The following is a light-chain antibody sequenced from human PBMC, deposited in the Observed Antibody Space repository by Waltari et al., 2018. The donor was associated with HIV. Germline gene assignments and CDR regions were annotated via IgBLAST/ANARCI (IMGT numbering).Light chain of an antibody. J-gene: IGKJ4*01. V-gene: IGKV3-20*01. CDR3: QQYGSSPLT. Sequence: EIVLTQSPGTLSVSPGERATLSCRASQSVSSSYLAWYQQKPGQAPRLLIYGASSSATGIPDRFSGTGSGTDFTLTISRLEPEAFAVYYCQQYGSSPLTFGGGTKVEIK. CDR2: GAS. CDR1: QSVSSSY.